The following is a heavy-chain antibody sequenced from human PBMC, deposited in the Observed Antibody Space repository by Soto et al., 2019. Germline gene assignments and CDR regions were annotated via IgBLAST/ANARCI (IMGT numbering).Heavy chain of an antibody. CDR1: GYTFSNSG. J-gene: IGHJ5*02. Sequence: ASVKVSCKTSGYTFSNSGITWIRQAPGQPLEWLGWISLYSDGTNYAQKFQGRVSMTTDTSTTTAYMELRSLRSDDTAVYYCARVVPGAEAWFGPWGQGTLVTSPQ. CDR2: ISLYSDGT. V-gene: IGHV1-18*01. CDR3: ARVVPGAEAWFGP. D-gene: IGHD2-2*01.